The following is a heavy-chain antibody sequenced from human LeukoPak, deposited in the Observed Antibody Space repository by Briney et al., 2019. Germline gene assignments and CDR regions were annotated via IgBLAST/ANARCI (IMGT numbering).Heavy chain of an antibody. CDR2: MNPNSGNT. V-gene: IGHV1-8*01. D-gene: IGHD3-9*01. CDR3: AREDYDILTGYPLIDS. CDR1: GYTFTSYD. J-gene: IGHJ4*02. Sequence: ASVKVSCKASGYTFTSYDINWVRQATGQGLEWMGWMNPNSGNTGYAQKFQGRVTMTRDTSISTAYLELSSLRSDDTAVYYCAREDYDILTGYPLIDSWGQGTLVTVSS.